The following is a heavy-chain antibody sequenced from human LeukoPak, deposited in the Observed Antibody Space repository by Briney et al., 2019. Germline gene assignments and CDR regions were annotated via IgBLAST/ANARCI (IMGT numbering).Heavy chain of an antibody. CDR3: ARGYCSTTNCYSDWFDP. Sequence: GGSLRLSCAASGFTFSSYGMHWVRQAPGKGLEWVAVISYDGSNKYYADSVKGRFTISRDNSKNTVYLQMNSLRAEDTAVYYCARGYCSTTNCYSDWFDPWGQGTLVTVSS. J-gene: IGHJ5*02. CDR2: ISYDGSNK. V-gene: IGHV3-30*03. D-gene: IGHD2-2*01. CDR1: GFTFSSYG.